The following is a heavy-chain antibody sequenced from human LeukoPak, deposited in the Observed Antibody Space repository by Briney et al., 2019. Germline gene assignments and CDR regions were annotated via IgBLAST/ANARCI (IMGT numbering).Heavy chain of an antibody. J-gene: IGHJ4*02. Sequence: GGSLRLSCAVSGFTASGFTFSRNSMSWVRQAPGKGLDWVASIREDGSEKYYVDSVKGRFTISRDNAKNSLYLQMDSLRDEDTALYYCARVPYSTGAFDYWGQGTLVTVSS. CDR1: GFTFSRNS. CDR2: IREDGSEK. D-gene: IGHD6-19*01. V-gene: IGHV3-7*02. CDR3: ARVPYSTGAFDY.